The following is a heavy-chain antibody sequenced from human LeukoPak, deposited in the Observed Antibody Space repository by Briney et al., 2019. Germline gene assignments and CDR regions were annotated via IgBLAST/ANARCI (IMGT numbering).Heavy chain of an antibody. CDR1: GGSISNYD. CDR2: IYYDGTT. CDR3: ARHPGYYYGLDV. V-gene: IGHV4-59*08. D-gene: IGHD3-10*01. J-gene: IGHJ6*02. Sequence: RTSETLSLTCTLSGGSISNYDWSWIRQPPGKGLEWIGHIYYDGTTNYNPSLKSRLTISLDTSKNQFSLRLTSVTAADTAMYYCARHPGYYYGLDVWGQGTTVTVSS.